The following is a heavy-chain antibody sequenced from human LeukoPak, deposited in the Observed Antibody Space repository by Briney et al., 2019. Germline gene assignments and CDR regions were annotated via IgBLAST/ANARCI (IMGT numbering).Heavy chain of an antibody. J-gene: IGHJ4*02. CDR2: IYTSGST. CDR1: GGSISSGSYY. Sequence: SETLSLTCTVSGGSISSGSYYWSWIRQPAGKGLEWIGRIYTSGSTNYNPSPKSRVTISVDTSKNQFSLKLSSVTAADTAVYYCAQFEEYSSSSFSVWGQGTLVTVSS. V-gene: IGHV4-61*02. D-gene: IGHD6-6*01. CDR3: AQFEEYSSSSFSV.